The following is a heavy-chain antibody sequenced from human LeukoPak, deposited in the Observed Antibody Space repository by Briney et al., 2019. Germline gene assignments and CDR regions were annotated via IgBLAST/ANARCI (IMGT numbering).Heavy chain of an antibody. V-gene: IGHV4-34*01. Sequence: KASETLSLTCGVFGVSINDYYWSWIRQSPGGGLEWIGEISHTEGTRYNPSLESRVTMSVGTSENQLSLKLIFVTAVDTAVYYCARIRCGHSGSVCYNHWGLGTLVTVSS. CDR1: GVSINDYY. CDR3: ARIRCGHSGSVCYNH. D-gene: IGHD3-9*01. CDR2: ISHTEGT. J-gene: IGHJ4*02.